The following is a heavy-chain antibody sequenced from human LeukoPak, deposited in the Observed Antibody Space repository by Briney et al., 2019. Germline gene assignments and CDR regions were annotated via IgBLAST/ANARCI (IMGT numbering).Heavy chain of an antibody. V-gene: IGHV4-4*07. CDR1: GGTISSYY. D-gene: IGHD5-12*01. CDR3: ARGNKANGMDV. J-gene: IGHJ6*02. CDR2: IYTSGST. Sequence: SETLSLTCSVSGGTISSYYWSWILQPAGKGLEWIGRIYTSGSTNYNPSLKSRVTMSVDTSKNQFSLKLSSVTAADTAVYYCARGNKANGMDVWGQGTTVTVSS.